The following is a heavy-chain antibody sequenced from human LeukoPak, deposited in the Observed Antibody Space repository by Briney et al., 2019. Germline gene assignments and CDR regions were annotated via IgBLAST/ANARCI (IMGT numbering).Heavy chain of an antibody. CDR2: ISYDGSNK. CDR1: GFTFSSYA. CDR3: VRGVYSSGWRLLGYYGMDV. V-gene: IGHV3-30-3*01. J-gene: IGHJ6*02. D-gene: IGHD6-19*01. Sequence: PGGSLRLSCAASGFTFSSYAMHWVRQAPGKGLEWVAVISYDGSNKYYADSVKGRFTISRDNSKNTLYLQMNSLRAEDTAVYYCVRGVYSSGWRLLGYYGMDVWGQGTTVTVSS.